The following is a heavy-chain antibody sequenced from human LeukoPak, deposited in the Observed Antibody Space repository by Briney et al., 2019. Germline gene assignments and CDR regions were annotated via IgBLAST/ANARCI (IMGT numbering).Heavy chain of an antibody. CDR1: GFSLSTSGMR. D-gene: IGHD6-13*01. V-gene: IGHV2-70*04. J-gene: IGHJ4*02. Sequence: SGPALVKPTQTLTLTCTFSGFSLSTSGMRVSWIRQPPGKALEWLARIDGDDNKLYSASQKTRLTISKDTSENQVVLTMTNMDPVDTATYFCVRSGYSSPFDYWGQGTLVTVSS. CDR2: IDGDDNK. CDR3: VRSGYSSPFDY.